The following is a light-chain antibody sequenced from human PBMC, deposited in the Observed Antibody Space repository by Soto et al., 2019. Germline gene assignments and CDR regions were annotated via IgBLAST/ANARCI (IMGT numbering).Light chain of an antibody. Sequence: AIRMTQSPSSFSASTGDRVTITCRASQGISSYLAWYQQKPGKAPKLLIYTASTLQSGVPSRFSGSGSGTDFTLTIRGLQSEDFATYYCQHYYSYPRTFGQGTQVDIK. CDR2: TAS. CDR3: QHYYSYPRT. CDR1: QGISSY. V-gene: IGKV1-8*01. J-gene: IGKJ1*01.